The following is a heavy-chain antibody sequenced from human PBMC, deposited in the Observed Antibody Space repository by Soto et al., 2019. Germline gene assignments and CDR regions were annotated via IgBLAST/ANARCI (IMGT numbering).Heavy chain of an antibody. J-gene: IGHJ4*02. V-gene: IGHV5-51*01. CDR3: AGGRDYDY. D-gene: IGHD1-26*01. CDR1: GNLFTTYW. CDR2: IYPGDSDT. Sequence: PGESLKICCQGSGNLFTTYWIGWVRQMPGKGLEWMGIIYPGDSDTRYSPSFQGQVTISADKSISTAYLQWSSLKVSDTAVYFCAGGRDYDYWGQGNLVTVSS.